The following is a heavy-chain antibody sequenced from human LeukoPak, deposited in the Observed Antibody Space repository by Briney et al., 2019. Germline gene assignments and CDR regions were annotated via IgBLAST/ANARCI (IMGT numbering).Heavy chain of an antibody. CDR2: IYSSGSA. V-gene: IGHV4-4*07. CDR3: ARGIVGATAPDY. D-gene: IGHD1-26*01. J-gene: IGHJ4*02. Sequence: PSETLSLTCTVSGGSISNYKWSWIRQPAGKGLEWIGRIYSSGSANYTPSLKSRVTMSVDTSKNQFSLKLSSVTAADTAVYYCARGIVGATAPDYWGQGALVIVSS. CDR1: GGSISNYK.